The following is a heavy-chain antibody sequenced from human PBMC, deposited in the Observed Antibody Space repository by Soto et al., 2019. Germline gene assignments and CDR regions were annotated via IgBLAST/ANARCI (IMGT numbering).Heavy chain of an antibody. V-gene: IGHV1-69*06. CDR3: AKLVRGGFDP. CDR2: IVPMLGTP. D-gene: IGHD2-15*01. J-gene: IGHJ5*02. Sequence: VQLVQSEAEVKKPGSSVKVSCEASGDTFNYYSIHWVRQAPGQGLEWMGDIVPMLGTPNYAQKFQGRVTIYADISTRTAYMNLSSLRSEDTALYYCAKLVRGGFDPWGQGTLVTVSS. CDR1: GDTFNYYS.